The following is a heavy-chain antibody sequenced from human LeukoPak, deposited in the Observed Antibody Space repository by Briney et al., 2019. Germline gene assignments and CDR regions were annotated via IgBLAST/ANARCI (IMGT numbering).Heavy chain of an antibody. CDR3: AREYYDNSGGEDAFDI. CDR2: IYSGGST. J-gene: IGHJ3*02. Sequence: GGSLRLSCAASGFSSYGMHWVRQAPGKGLEWVSVIYSGGSTFYADSVEGRFTISRDNSNNTLYLQMNSLRAEDTAMYYCAREYYDNSGGEDAFDIWGPGTMVTVSS. CDR1: GFSSYG. D-gene: IGHD3-22*01. V-gene: IGHV3-53*01.